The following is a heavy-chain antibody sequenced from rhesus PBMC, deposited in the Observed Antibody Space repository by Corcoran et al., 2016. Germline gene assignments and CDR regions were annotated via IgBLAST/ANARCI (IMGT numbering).Heavy chain of an antibody. J-gene: IGHJ4*01. CDR3: AERRGQFLEWSHYDN. CDR1: GGSISDDSS. D-gene: IGHD3-3*01. Sequence: QVQLQESGPGLVKPSETLSLTCAVSGGSISDDSSWSWIRQPPGKGLEWIGYIFGSGGSTNYSPSLINRVSISIDTSKNQFSLRLSSVTAADTALYYCAERRGQFLEWSHYDNWGQGVLVTVSS. V-gene: IGHV4-106*01. CDR2: IFGSGGST.